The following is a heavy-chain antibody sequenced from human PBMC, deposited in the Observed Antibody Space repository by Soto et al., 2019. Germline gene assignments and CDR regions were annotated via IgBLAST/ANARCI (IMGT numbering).Heavy chain of an antibody. CDR2: IIPISGTA. J-gene: IGHJ6*02. V-gene: IGHV1-69*01. CDR1: GGTFSSYA. D-gene: IGHD2-2*01. Sequence: QVQLVQSGAEVKKPASSVKVSCKASGGTFSSYAISWVRQAPGQGLEWMGGIIPISGTANYAQKLQGRVTITADESTSTAYMELSSLRSEDTAVYYCARSQGSSTSLEIYYYYYYGMDVWGQGTTVTVSS. CDR3: ARSQGSSTSLEIYYYYYYGMDV.